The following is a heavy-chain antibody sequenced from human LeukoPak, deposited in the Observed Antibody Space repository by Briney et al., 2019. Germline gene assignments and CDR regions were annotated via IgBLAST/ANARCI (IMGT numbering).Heavy chain of an antibody. Sequence: GGSLRPSCAASGFTFSSYSMNWVRQAPGKGLEWVSSISSSSSYIYYADSVKGRFTISRDNAKNSLYLQMNSLRAEDTAVYYCARDRITMVRGDPQFDYWGQGTLVTVSS. CDR3: ARDRITMVRGDPQFDY. D-gene: IGHD3-10*01. CDR1: GFTFSSYS. J-gene: IGHJ4*02. V-gene: IGHV3-21*01. CDR2: ISSSSSYI.